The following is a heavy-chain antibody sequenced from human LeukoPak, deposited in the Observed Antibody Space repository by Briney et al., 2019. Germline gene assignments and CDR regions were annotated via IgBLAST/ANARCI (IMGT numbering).Heavy chain of an antibody. D-gene: IGHD3-9*01. V-gene: IGHV4-34*01. CDR1: GGSFSGYY. Sequence: SETLSLTCAVYGGSFSGYYWSWIRQPPGKGLEWIGEISHSGSTNCNPSLKSRVTISVDTSKNQFSLKLSSVTAADTAVYYCASNYDILTGPDAFDIWGQGTMLTVSS. CDR2: ISHSGST. J-gene: IGHJ3*02. CDR3: ASNYDILTGPDAFDI.